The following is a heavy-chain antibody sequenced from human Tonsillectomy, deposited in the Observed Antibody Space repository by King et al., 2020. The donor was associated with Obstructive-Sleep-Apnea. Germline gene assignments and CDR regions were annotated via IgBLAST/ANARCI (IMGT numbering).Heavy chain of an antibody. V-gene: IGHV3-21*01. CDR1: GFTFSSYS. D-gene: IGHD1-26*01. CDR2: ISSTSSYI. CDR3: ASDLMGATPGDAFDI. J-gene: IGHJ3*02. Sequence: VQLVESGGGLVKPGGSLRLSCAASGFTFSSYSMNWVRQAPGKGLEWVSSISSTSSYIYYADSMKGRFTISRDNAKNSLYLQMTSLRAEDTAVYYCASDLMGATPGDAFDIWGQGTMVTVSS.